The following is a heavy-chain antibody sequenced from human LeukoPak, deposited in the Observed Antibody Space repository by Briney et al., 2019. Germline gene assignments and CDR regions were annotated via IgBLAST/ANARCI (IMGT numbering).Heavy chain of an antibody. D-gene: IGHD6-6*01. Sequence: PGGSLRLSCAASGFTFDDYAMEWVRQAPGKGLEGVSGISWNSNSIGYASSVKGRFTISRDNAKNSLYLEMNSLRAEDTALYYCAKDMKAYSSSSDYWGQGTLVTVSS. CDR1: GFTFDDYA. CDR3: AKDMKAYSSSSDY. CDR2: ISWNSNSI. J-gene: IGHJ4*02. V-gene: IGHV3-9*01.